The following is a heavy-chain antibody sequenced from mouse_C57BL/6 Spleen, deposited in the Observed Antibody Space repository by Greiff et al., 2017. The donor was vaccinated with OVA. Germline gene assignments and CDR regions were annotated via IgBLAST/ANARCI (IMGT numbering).Heavy chain of an antibody. CDR2: INPNNGGT. CDR3: ARSPDYYGSSYGAMDY. V-gene: IGHV1-18*01. Sequence: VQLKESGPELVKPGASVKIPCKASGYTFTDYNMDWVKQSHGKSLEWIGDINPNNGGTIYNQKFKGKATLTVDKSSSTAYMELRSLTSEDTAVYYCARSPDYYGSSYGAMDYWGQGTSVTVSS. J-gene: IGHJ4*01. CDR1: GYTFTDYN. D-gene: IGHD1-1*01.